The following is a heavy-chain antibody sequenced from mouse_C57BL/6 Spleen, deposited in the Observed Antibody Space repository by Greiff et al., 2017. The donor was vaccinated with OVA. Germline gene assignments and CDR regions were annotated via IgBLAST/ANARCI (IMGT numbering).Heavy chain of an antibody. CDR1: GYNFTSFW. CDR2: TDPSDSYT. J-gene: IGHJ2*01. V-gene: IGHV1-50*01. D-gene: IGHD3-2*02. Sequence: QVQLQQPGAALVKPGASVKLSFKASGYNFTSFWMQWVKQRPGQGLEWTGETDPSDSYTNYTPKFKGKATLTADPSSSTAYMQRSILKSEDSAVYYCARPDSSGFFEDWGEGTTLTVSS. CDR3: ARPDSSGFFED.